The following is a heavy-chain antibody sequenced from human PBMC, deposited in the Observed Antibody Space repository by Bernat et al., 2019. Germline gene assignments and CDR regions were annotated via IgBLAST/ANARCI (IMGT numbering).Heavy chain of an antibody. CDR2: IYYSGST. V-gene: IGHV4-39*01. D-gene: IGHD4/OR15-4a*01. Sequence: QLQLQESGPGLLKPSETLSLTCTVSGASISSSSYYWGWIRQPPGKGLEWIVSIYYSGSTYYNLSLKSRVTISVDTSKNQFSLKLSSVTAADTAVDYCARRSLTMDNYFDYWGQGTLVTVSS. CDR1: GASISSSSYY. J-gene: IGHJ4*02. CDR3: ARRSLTMDNYFDY.